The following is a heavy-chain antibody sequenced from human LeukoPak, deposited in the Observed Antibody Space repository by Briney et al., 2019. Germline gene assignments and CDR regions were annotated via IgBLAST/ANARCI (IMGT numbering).Heavy chain of an antibody. CDR1: GFTFSSYG. CDR3: AKTMGLVVPAFDY. J-gene: IGHJ4*02. Sequence: GGSLRLSCAASGFTFSSYGMHWVRQAPGKGLEWVAFIRYDGSNKYYADSVKGRFTISRDNSKNTLYLQMNSLRAEDTAVYYCAKTMGLVVPAFDYWGQETLVTVSS. D-gene: IGHD2-2*01. CDR2: IRYDGSNK. V-gene: IGHV3-30*02.